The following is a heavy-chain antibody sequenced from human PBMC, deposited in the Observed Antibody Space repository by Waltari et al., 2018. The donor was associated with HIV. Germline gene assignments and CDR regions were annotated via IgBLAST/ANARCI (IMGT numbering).Heavy chain of an antibody. V-gene: IGHV5-10-1*01. Sequence: EVQLVQSGAEVKKPGEPLRISGKGSGYSFTSYWISWVRQLPGKGLEWMGRIDPSDSYTNYSPSFQGHVTISADKSISTAYLQWSSLKASDTAMYYCARHPYYGSGSSYFDYWGQGTLVTVSS. D-gene: IGHD3-10*01. CDR1: GYSFTSYW. CDR3: ARHPYYGSGSSYFDY. CDR2: IDPSDSYT. J-gene: IGHJ4*02.